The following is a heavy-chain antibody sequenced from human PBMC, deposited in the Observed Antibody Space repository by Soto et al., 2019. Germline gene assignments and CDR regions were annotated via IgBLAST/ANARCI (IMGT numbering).Heavy chain of an antibody. CDR3: VKEGYYYDSSGYYYGWFDP. V-gene: IGHV4-39*02. CDR1: GGSISSSSYY. Sequence: SETLSLTCTVSGGSISSSSYYWGWIRQPPGKGLEWIGSIYYSGSTYYNPSLKSRVTISVDTSKNQFSLKLSSVTAADTAVYYCVKEGYYYDSSGYYYGWFDPWGQGTLVT. CDR2: IYYSGST. J-gene: IGHJ5*02. D-gene: IGHD3-22*01.